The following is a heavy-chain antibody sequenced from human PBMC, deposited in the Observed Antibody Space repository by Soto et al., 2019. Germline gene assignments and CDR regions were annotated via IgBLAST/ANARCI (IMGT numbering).Heavy chain of an antibody. D-gene: IGHD1-26*01. CDR1: GYTFTSYG. Sequence: QVQLVQSGAEVKKPGASVKVSCKASGYTFTSYGISWVRQAPGQGLEWMGWISAYNANTNYAQKLHGRVTMTKDTYTSTRDVELRRLRSDDTAVYFCARVRLGASGDYWGQGTLVTVSS. CDR3: ARVRLGASGDY. V-gene: IGHV1-18*01. J-gene: IGHJ4*02. CDR2: ISAYNANT.